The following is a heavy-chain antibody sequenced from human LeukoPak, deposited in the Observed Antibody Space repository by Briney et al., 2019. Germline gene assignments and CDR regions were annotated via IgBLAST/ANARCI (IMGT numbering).Heavy chain of an antibody. D-gene: IGHD2-2*01. CDR3: ARYQLPQNWFDP. V-gene: IGHV3-11*01. CDR2: ISSSGSTI. CDR1: GFTFSDYY. J-gene: IGHJ5*02. Sequence: PGGSLRLSCAASGFTFSDYYMSWIRQAPGKGLEWVSHISSSGSTIYYADSVKGRFTISRDNAKNSLYLQMNSLRAEDTAVYYCARYQLPQNWFDPWGQGTLVTVSS.